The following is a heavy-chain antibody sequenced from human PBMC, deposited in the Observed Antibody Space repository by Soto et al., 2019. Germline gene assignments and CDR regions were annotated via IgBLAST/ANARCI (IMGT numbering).Heavy chain of an antibody. V-gene: IGHV3-30-3*01. CDR1: GFTFSSYA. CDR3: ARGSGGSDY. Sequence: PGGSLRLSCAASGFTFSSYAMYWVRQAPGKGLEWVADISYDGSNEYYAESVKGRFTISRDNSKNTLYLQMNSLRAEDTAVYYCARGSGGSDYWGQGTLVTVSS. CDR2: ISYDGSNE. D-gene: IGHD2-8*02. J-gene: IGHJ4*02.